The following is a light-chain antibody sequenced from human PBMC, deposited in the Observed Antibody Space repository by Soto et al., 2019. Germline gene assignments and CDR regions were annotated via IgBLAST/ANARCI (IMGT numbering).Light chain of an antibody. J-gene: IGKJ2*01. CDR2: GAS. Sequence: DIQMTQSPSSLSASVGDRVTITCRARQTISTYLNWYQQNPGKAPKLLIYGASNLQNGVPSRFSGSGSGTDFTLTISSLQPEDFATYYCQKSSSIPYTFGQGTKLEIK. CDR3: QKSSSIPYT. CDR1: QTISTY. V-gene: IGKV1-39*01.